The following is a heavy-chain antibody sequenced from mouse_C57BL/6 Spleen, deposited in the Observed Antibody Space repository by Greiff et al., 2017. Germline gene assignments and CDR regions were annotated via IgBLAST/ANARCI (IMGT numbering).Heavy chain of an antibody. J-gene: IGHJ4*01. CDR1: GYTFTDYN. CDR3: ARLNFFPMDY. V-gene: IGHV1-22*01. CDR2: INPNNGGT. Sequence: EVQLQQSGPELVKPGASVKMSCTASGYTFTDYNMHWVKQSHGKSLEWIGYINPNNGGTSYNQKFKGKATLTVNKSSSTAYMELRSLTSEESAVYYCARLNFFPMDYWGQGTSVTGSS.